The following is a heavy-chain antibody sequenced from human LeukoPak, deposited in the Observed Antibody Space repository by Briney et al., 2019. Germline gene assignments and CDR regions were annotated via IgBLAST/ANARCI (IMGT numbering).Heavy chain of an antibody. Sequence: PGGSLRLSCAASGFSFSIHDMTWVRQAPGKGLEWVSTISNSDNSTYYADSVKGRFTISRDNSKNTLYLQMSSLRAEDTAVYYCAKDYMGSYYEVDYWGQGTLVTVSS. D-gene: IGHD1-26*01. J-gene: IGHJ4*02. V-gene: IGHV3-23*01. CDR1: GFSFSIHD. CDR3: AKDYMGSYYEVDY. CDR2: ISNSDNST.